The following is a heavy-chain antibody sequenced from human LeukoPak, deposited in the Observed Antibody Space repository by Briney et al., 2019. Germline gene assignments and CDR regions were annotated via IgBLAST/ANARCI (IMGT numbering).Heavy chain of an antibody. CDR1: GGSISSYY. CDR2: IFYSGST. J-gene: IGHJ4*02. V-gene: IGHV4-59*01. CDR3: ARVDSNNWYDSRGYFDY. D-gene: IGHD6-13*01. Sequence: PSETLSLTCTVSGGSISSYYWSWIRQLPGKGLEWIGYIFYSGSTNYNPSLKSRVTISVDTSKNQFSLKLSSVTAADTAVYYCARVDSNNWYDSRGYFDYWGQGTLVTVSS.